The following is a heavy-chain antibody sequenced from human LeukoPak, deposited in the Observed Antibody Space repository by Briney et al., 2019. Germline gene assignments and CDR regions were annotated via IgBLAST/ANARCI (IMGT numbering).Heavy chain of an antibody. V-gene: IGHV4-59*12. D-gene: IGHD3-3*01. Sequence: PSETLSLTCTVSGGSISNYYWSWIRQPPGKGLEWIGHIFYSGSTNYNPSLKSRVTISVDTSKNQFSLNLSSVTAADTAVYYCARGPTTYYNFWSGPVFDYWGQGTLVTVSS. CDR3: ARGPTTYYNFWSGPVFDY. CDR2: IFYSGST. CDR1: GGSISNYY. J-gene: IGHJ4*02.